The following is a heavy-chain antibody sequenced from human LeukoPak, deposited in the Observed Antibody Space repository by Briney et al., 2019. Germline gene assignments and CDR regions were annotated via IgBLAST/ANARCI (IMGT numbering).Heavy chain of an antibody. D-gene: IGHD5-24*01. CDR2: IIPIFGTA. CDR1: GYTFTSYA. CDR3: ASGPKEMATIPHY. Sequence: ASVKVSCKASGYTFTSYAISWVRQAPGQGLEWMGGIIPIFGTANYAQKFQGRVTITADESTSTAYMELSSLRSEDTAVYYCASGPKEMATIPHYWGQGTLVTVSS. J-gene: IGHJ4*02. V-gene: IGHV1-69*13.